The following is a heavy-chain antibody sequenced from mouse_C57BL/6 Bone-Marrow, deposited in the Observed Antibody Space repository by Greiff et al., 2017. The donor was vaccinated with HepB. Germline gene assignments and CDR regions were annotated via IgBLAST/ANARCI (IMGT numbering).Heavy chain of an antibody. D-gene: IGHD2-12*01. V-gene: IGHV14-4*01. CDR1: GFNIKDDY. CDR3: TTIRRGFDY. J-gene: IGHJ2*01. CDR2: IDPENGDT. Sequence: VQLQQSGAELVRPGASVKLSCTASGFNIKDDYMHWVKQRPEQGLEWIGWIDPENGDTEYASKFQGKATITADTSSNTAYLQLRSLTSEDTAVYYCTTIRRGFDYWGQGTTLTVSS.